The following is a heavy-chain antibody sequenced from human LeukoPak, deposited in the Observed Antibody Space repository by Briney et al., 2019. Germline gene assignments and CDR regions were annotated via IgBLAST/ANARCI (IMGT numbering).Heavy chain of an antibody. CDR3: ARGSSGYNYGRYFDY. CDR1: GYTFTSYG. D-gene: IGHD5-18*01. CDR2: ISAYNGNT. J-gene: IGHJ4*02. Sequence: ASVKVSCKASGYTFTSYGISWVRQAPGQGLEWMGWISAYNGNTNYAQKLQGRVTMTTDTSTSTAYMELRSLRSDDTAVYYCARGSSGYNYGRYFDYWGQGTLVTVSS. V-gene: IGHV1-18*01.